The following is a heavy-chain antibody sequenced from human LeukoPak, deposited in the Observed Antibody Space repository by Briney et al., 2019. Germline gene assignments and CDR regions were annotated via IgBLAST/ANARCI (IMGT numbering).Heavy chain of an antibody. J-gene: IGHJ4*02. CDR3: ARRMGHFDY. D-gene: IGHD2-8*01. V-gene: IGHV1-2*02. CDR2: INPNSGGT. Sequence: ASVKVSCRLPGNTLTEISMHWVRQAPGQGLEWMGWINPNSGGTNYAQKFQGRVTMTRDTSISTAYMELSRLRSDDTAVYYCARRMGHFDYWGQGTLVTVSS. CDR1: GNTLTEIS.